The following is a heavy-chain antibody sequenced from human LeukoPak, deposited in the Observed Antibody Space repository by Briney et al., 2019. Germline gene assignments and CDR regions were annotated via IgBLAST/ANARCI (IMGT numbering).Heavy chain of an antibody. D-gene: IGHD3-10*01. CDR3: AKDLLLWFGTKRTVNGGMDV. J-gene: IGHJ6*02. CDR1: GFTFSSYA. Sequence: PGRSLRLSCAASGFTFSSYAMHWVRQAPGKGLDWVAVISYDGSIRYYADSVKGRFTISRDNSKNTLYLQMNSLRAEDTAVYYCAKDLLLWFGTKRTVNGGMDVWGQGTTVTVSS. CDR2: ISYDGSIR. V-gene: IGHV3-30-3*01.